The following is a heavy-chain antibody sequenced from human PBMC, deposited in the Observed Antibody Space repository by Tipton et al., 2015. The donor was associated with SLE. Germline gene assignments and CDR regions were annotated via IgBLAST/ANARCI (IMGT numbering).Heavy chain of an antibody. CDR1: GGSFSGYY. CDR3: ARGRWYFDL. J-gene: IGHJ2*01. V-gene: IGHV4-34*01. CDR2: IYYSGST. Sequence: LRLSCAVYGGSFSGYYWSWIRQPPGKGLEWIGSIYYSGSTYYNPSLKSRVTISVDTSKNQFSLKLSSVTAADTAVYYCARGRWYFDLWGRGTLVTVSS.